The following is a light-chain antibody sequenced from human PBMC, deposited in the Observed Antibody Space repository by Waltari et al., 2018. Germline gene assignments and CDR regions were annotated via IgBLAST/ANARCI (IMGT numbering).Light chain of an antibody. J-gene: IGKJ4*01. CDR1: QDTRNA. V-gene: IGKV1-17*01. CDR3: LQYHSYPLT. Sequence: DIQMTQSPPSLSASVGDRVTITCRASQDTRNALGWYQQRPGKAPRRLNFAASNLQSGVPSRFSGSESETDFTLTISCLQPEDFVTYYCLQYHSYPLTFGGGTKVELK. CDR2: AAS.